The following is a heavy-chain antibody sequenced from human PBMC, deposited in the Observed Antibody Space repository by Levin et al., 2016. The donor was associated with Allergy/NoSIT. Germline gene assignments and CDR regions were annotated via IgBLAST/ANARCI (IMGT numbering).Heavy chain of an antibody. J-gene: IGHJ4*02. CDR2: ISVNSNFR. V-gene: IGHV3-11*05. D-gene: IGHD2-21*01. CDR1: GFNFSDYY. Sequence: GGSLRLSCAASGFNFSDYYMSWIRQAPGKGLEWISYISVNSNFRKYADSVKGRFSISRDNARDSLYLQMDSLRAEDTAVYYCARDVSPIVVLPGANDRGRGDSWGQGILVIVSS. CDR3: ARDVSPIVVLPGANDRGRGDS.